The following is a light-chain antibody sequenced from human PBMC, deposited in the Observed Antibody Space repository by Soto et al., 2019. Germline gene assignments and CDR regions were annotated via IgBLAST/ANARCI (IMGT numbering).Light chain of an antibody. CDR3: KSYAGSNTYV. Sequence: QSVLTQPPSASGSPGQSVTISCTGTKSDIGVYDFVSWYQHHPGKAPRLIIYEVVQRPSGVPDRFSGSKSDNTASLTVSGLQAADEADYFCKSYAGSNTYVFGSGTKV. J-gene: IGLJ1*01. V-gene: IGLV2-8*01. CDR1: KSDIGVYDF. CDR2: EVV.